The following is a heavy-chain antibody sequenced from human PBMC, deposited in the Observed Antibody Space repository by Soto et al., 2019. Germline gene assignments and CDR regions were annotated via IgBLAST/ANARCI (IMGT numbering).Heavy chain of an antibody. V-gene: IGHV4-30-4*01. CDR2: IYYSGST. Sequence: HSWSMSLTCTVSGGCMWSAEYDWSWIRQPPGKGLERIGYIYYSGSTYYNPSLKSRVTISVDTSKNQFSLNLSSVTAADTAVYYCAKEPVSITIFGVSGMDVWGGGTTVTVSS. CDR3: AKEPVSITIFGVSGMDV. CDR1: GGCMWSAEYD. D-gene: IGHD3-3*01. J-gene: IGHJ6*04.